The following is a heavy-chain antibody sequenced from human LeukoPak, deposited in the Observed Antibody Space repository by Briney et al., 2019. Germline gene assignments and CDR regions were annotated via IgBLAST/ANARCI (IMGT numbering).Heavy chain of an antibody. CDR2: IIPIFGTA. Sequence: SVTVSCKASGGTFSSYAISWVRQAPGQGLEWMGRIIPIFGTANYAQKFQGRVTITTDESTSTAYVELSSLRSEDTAVYYCARATLPRTYYDSSGYYSYPFDYWGQGTLVTVSS. J-gene: IGHJ4*02. CDR3: ARATLPRTYYDSSGYYSYPFDY. CDR1: GGTFSSYA. V-gene: IGHV1-69*05. D-gene: IGHD3-22*01.